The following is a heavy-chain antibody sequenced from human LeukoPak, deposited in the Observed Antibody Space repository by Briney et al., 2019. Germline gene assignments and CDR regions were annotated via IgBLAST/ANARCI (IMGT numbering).Heavy chain of an antibody. J-gene: IGHJ4*02. Sequence: SETLSLTCSVSGSSIGGHYWTWIRQPPGKGLEWIGYTHFSGSSNYNPSLKSRATTSLDRAKNQISLTLTSVTAADTAVYFYARAKAAGSYDFWGQGTLVTVSS. CDR2: THFSGSS. CDR3: ARAKAAGSYDF. D-gene: IGHD6-13*01. V-gene: IGHV4-59*11. CDR1: GSSIGGHY.